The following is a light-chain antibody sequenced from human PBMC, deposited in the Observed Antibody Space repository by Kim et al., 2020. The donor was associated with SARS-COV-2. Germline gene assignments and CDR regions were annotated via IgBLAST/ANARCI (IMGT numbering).Light chain of an antibody. J-gene: IGLJ1*01. V-gene: IGLV2-14*03. CDR2: DVS. Sequence: QSALAQPGSVSGSPGQSITISCTGSSSDVGRYNYVTWYQQHPGKAPKLILYDVSDHPSGVSDRFSGSKSGNTASLTISGLQVEDEADYYCSSFTTTSSSTLVFGTGTKVTVL. CDR3: SSFTTTSSSTLV. CDR1: SSDVGRYNY.